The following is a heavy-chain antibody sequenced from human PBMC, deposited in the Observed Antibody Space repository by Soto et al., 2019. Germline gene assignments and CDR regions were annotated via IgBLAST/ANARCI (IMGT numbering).Heavy chain of an antibody. D-gene: IGHD2-2*01. CDR1: GGTFSSYA. J-gene: IGHJ3*02. V-gene: IGHV1-69*13. CDR2: IIPIFGTA. CDR3: ARASDQGGQRAFDI. Sequence: GASVKVCCKASGGTFSSYAISWVRQAPGQGLEWMGGIIPIFGTANYAQKFQGRVTITADESTSTAYMELSSLRSEDTAVYYCARASDQGGQRAFDIWGQGTMVTVSS.